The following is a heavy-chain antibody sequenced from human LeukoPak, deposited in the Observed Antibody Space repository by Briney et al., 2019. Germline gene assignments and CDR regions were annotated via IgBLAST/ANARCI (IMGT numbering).Heavy chain of an antibody. CDR2: ISAYNGNT. CDR1: GYIFSSYG. Sequence: ASVKVSCKASGYIFSSYGISWVRQAPGQGLEWMGWISAYNGNTNYAQKLQDRVTMTTDTSTSTAYMELSSLRSEDTAVYYCAREDGDSTKGSLDYWGQGTLVTVSS. D-gene: IGHD4-17*01. J-gene: IGHJ4*02. CDR3: AREDGDSTKGSLDY. V-gene: IGHV1-18*01.